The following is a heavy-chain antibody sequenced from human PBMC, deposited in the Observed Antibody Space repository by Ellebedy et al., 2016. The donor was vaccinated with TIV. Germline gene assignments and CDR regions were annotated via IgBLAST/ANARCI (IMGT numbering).Heavy chain of an antibody. CDR1: GFTFSKYA. Sequence: GESLKISXVASGFTFSKYALSWVRQAPARGLEWVSALSSSGRSTFYADSVRGRFSISRDNSKNTMYLQMNSLRAEDTAVYFCARGEGWIDNWGQGTLVTVSS. V-gene: IGHV3-23*01. CDR3: ARGEGWIDN. D-gene: IGHD5-24*01. CDR2: LSSSGRST. J-gene: IGHJ4*02.